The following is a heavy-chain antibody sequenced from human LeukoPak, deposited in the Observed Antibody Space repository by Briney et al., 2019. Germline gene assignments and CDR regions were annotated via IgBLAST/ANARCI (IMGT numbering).Heavy chain of an antibody. CDR3: AKDAKDYSSGCYGYYYYMDV. D-gene: IGHD6-19*01. V-gene: IGHV1-18*01. CDR2: ISAYNGNT. CDR1: GYTFTSHG. J-gene: IGHJ6*03. Sequence: ASVKVSCKASGYTFTSHGNSWVRQAPGQGLEWMGWISAYNGNTNYAQKLQGRVTITTDTSTSTAYMELRSLSSDDTAVYFCAKDAKDYSSGCYGYYYYMDVWGKGTTVTVSS.